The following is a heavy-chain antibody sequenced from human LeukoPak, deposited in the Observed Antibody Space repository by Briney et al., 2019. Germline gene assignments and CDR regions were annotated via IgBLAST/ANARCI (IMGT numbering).Heavy chain of an antibody. CDR3: AKGEGSGIHYYSMDV. CDR2: TSTSGGSA. D-gene: IGHD3-10*01. V-gene: IGHV3-23*01. Sequence: GGSLRLSCAASGFTFSNNAMSWVRQAPGKGLEWVSATSTSGGSAYYADSVKGRFTISRDNSKNTLYLQMNSLRAEDTALYYCAKGEGSGIHYYSMDVWGHGTTVTVSS. CDR1: GFTFSNNA. J-gene: IGHJ6*02.